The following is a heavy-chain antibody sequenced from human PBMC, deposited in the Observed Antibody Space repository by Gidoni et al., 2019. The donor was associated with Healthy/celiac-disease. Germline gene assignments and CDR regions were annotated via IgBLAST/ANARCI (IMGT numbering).Heavy chain of an antibody. CDR1: GFTARSYS. J-gene: IGHJ4*02. Sequence: EVQLVESGGGLVRPGGSLRLSCAAPGFTARSYSMNWVRQAHGKGLEWVSSISGRSSYISYADSVKGRFTISRVNAKNPLYLQTISLRVDDAAVYYCAGDGGRGGDSSGYGYWGQGTLVTVSS. CDR2: ISGRSSYI. V-gene: IGHV3-21*01. CDR3: AGDGGRGGDSSGYGY. D-gene: IGHD3-22*01.